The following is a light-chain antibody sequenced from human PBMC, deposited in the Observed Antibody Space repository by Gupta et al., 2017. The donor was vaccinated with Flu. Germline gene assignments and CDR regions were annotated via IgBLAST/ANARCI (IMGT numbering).Light chain of an antibody. CDR1: SGHSSDA. V-gene: IGLV4-69*01. J-gene: IGLJ3*02. CDR3: QTWGTGLWV. CDR2: LNSDGSH. Sequence: QLVLTQSPSASASLGASVKLTCTLSSGHSSDAIAWHQQQPEKGPRYLMRLNSDGSHSKGDGIPDRFSGSSSGAERYLTISSLQAEDEDDYYCQTWGTGLWVFGGGTKLTVL.